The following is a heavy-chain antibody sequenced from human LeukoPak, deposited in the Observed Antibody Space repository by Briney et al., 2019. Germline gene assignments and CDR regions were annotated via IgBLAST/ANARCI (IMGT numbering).Heavy chain of an antibody. CDR2: ISSSSSTI. CDR3: ARDLSRVVVAASWAFDI. D-gene: IGHD2-15*01. CDR1: GFTFSSYS. Sequence: GGSLRLSCAASGFTFSSYSMNWVRQAPGKGLEWVSYISSSSSTIYYADSAKGRFTISRDNAKNSLYLQMNSLRAEDTAVYYCARDLSRVVVAASWAFDIWGQGTMVTVSS. V-gene: IGHV3-48*04. J-gene: IGHJ3*02.